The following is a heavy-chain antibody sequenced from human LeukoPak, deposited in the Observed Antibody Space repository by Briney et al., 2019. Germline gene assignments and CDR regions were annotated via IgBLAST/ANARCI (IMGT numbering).Heavy chain of an antibody. CDR2: AGTATDT. V-gene: IGHV3-23*01. CDR1: GFTFSNFA. CDR3: AKEGSRRRFDFDS. J-gene: IGHJ4*02. Sequence: GGSLRPSCAASGFTFSNFAMSWFRQAPGRGLEWVSAAGTATDTSYADSVKGRFTISRDNSKNTLYLQMNSLGAEDTAVYYCAKEGSRRRFDFDSWGRGTLVTVSS. D-gene: IGHD3-16*01.